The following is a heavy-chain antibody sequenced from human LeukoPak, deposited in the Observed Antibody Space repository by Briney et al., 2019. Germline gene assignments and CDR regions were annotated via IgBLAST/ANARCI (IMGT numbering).Heavy chain of an antibody. J-gene: IGHJ5*02. CDR3: ARGYSNYEGNWFDP. V-gene: IGHV1-2*02. Sequence: GASVKVSCKASGYTFTGYYMHWVRQAPGQGLEWMGWINPNSGGTNYAQKFQGRVTMTRDTSISTAYMELSRLRSDDTAVYYCARGYSNYEGNWFDPWGQGTLVTVSS. D-gene: IGHD4-11*01. CDR2: INPNSGGT. CDR1: GYTFTGYY.